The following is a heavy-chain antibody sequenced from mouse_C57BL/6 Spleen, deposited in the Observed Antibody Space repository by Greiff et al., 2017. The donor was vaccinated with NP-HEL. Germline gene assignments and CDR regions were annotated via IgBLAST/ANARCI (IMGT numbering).Heavy chain of an antibody. V-gene: IGHV1-7*01. CDR2: INPSSGYT. D-gene: IGHD2-5*01. J-gene: IGHJ2*01. CDR1: GYTFTSYW. Sequence: QVQLQQSGAELAKPGASVKLSCKASGYTFTSYWMHWVKQRPGQGLEWIGYINPSSGYTKYNQKFKDKATLTADKASSTAYMQLSSLTYEDSAVYYCARATYYSSYDFDYWGQGTTLTVSS. CDR3: ARATYYSSYDFDY.